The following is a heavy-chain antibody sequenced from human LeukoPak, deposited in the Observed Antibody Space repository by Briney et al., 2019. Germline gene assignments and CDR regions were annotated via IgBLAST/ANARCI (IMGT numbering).Heavy chain of an antibody. D-gene: IGHD2-2*01. CDR3: ARASNSSYCSSTSCFPSFDY. CDR1: VDSVSINSAA. Sequence: SQTLSLTSALSVDSVSINSAAWNWLRQSPSRGLEWLGRTYYRSKWYNDYAVSVKSRITINPDTSKNQFSLQMNSVTPEDTAVYYCARASNSSYCSSTSCFPSFDYWGQGTLVTVSS. CDR2: TYYRSKWYN. J-gene: IGHJ4*02. V-gene: IGHV6-1*01.